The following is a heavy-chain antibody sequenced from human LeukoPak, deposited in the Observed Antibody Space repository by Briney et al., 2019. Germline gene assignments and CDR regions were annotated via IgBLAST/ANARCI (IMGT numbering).Heavy chain of an antibody. Sequence: GGSLRLSCAASGFTFSSYGMNWVRQAPGKGLEWVAVIWYDGSNKYYADSVKGRFTISRDNSKNTLYLQMNSLRAEDTAVYYCARAGPEQLIPDYGMDVWGQGTTVTVSS. CDR1: GFTFSSYG. CDR2: IWYDGSNK. D-gene: IGHD6-6*01. J-gene: IGHJ6*02. CDR3: ARAGPEQLIPDYGMDV. V-gene: IGHV3-33*01.